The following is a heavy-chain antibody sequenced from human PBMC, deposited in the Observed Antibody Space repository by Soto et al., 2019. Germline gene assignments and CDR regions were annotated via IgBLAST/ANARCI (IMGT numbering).Heavy chain of an antibody. CDR2: IYYSGST. CDR3: ARHRGGSTVTHFDY. V-gene: IGHV4-39*01. CDR1: GGSISSSSYY. Sequence: QLQLQESGPGLVKPSETLSLTCTVSGGSISSSSYYWGWIRQPPGKGLEWIGSIYYSGSTYYNPSLKSRVTISVDTSKNQFSLKLSSVTAADTAVYYCARHRGGSTVTHFDYWGQGTLVTVSS. J-gene: IGHJ4*02. D-gene: IGHD4-17*01.